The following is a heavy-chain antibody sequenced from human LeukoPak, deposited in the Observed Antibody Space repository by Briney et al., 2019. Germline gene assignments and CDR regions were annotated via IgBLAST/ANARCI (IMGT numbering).Heavy chain of an antibody. CDR1: GGSISSGDYY. CDR3: AREVGDRFDFDH. D-gene: IGHD2-21*02. CDR2: IYYSGST. Sequence: SETLSLTCTVSGGSISSGDYYWSWIRQPPGKGLEWIGYIYYSGSTYYNPSLKSRVTISVDTSKNQFSLELSSVTAADTAVYYCAREVGDRFDFDHWGQGTLVTVSS. V-gene: IGHV4-30-4*01. J-gene: IGHJ4*02.